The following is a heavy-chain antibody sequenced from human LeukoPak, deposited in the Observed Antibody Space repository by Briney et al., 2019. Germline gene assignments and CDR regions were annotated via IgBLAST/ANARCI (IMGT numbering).Heavy chain of an antibody. CDR2: INPNSGGT. J-gene: IGHJ4*02. V-gene: IGHV1-2*02. Sequence: ASVKVSCKASGYTFTSYGISWVRQAPGQGLEWMGWINPNSGGTNYAQKFQGRVTMTRDTSISTAYMELSRLRSDDTAVYYCAELWIQSPNWGQGTLVTVSS. CDR1: GYTFTSYG. CDR3: AELWIQSPN. D-gene: IGHD5-18*01.